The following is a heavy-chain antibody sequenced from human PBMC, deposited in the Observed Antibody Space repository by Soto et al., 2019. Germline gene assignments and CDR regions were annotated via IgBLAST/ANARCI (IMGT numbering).Heavy chain of an antibody. D-gene: IGHD3-10*01. V-gene: IGHV4-39*01. CDR2: IYYSGST. Sequence: QLQLQESGPGLVKPSETLSLTCTVSGGSISSSSYYWGWIRQPPGKGLEWIGSIYYSGSTYYNPSLKSRVTISATTSKNQSSLKLSSVTAADTAVYYCAALWFGEGNYWGQGTLVTVSS. CDR1: GGSISSSSYY. J-gene: IGHJ4*02. CDR3: AALWFGEGNY.